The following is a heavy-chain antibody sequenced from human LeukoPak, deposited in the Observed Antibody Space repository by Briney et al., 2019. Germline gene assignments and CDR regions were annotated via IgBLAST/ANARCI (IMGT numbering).Heavy chain of an antibody. CDR1: GFTFSSYS. CDR2: IYSTGTT. CDR3: ARTGSRYSGSNFRDF. V-gene: IGHV3-53*01. J-gene: IGHJ4*02. D-gene: IGHD1-26*01. Sequence: PGGSLRLSCAASGFTFSSYSMNWVRQAPGKGLEWISVIYSTGTTNYADSVKGRFTVSRDNSKNTLYLQMNSLRVEDTAVYYCARTGSRYSGSNFRDFWGQGALVTVSS.